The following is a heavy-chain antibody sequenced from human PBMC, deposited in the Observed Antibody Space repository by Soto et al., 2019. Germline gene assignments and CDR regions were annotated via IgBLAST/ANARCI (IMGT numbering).Heavy chain of an antibody. CDR3: ARGRGGWFINQLLNAFDI. J-gene: IGHJ3*02. D-gene: IGHD2-2*01. V-gene: IGHV4-59*01. Sequence: LSLTCTVSGGSISSYNWSWIRQPPGKGLEWIGYIYYSGSTNYNPSLKSRVTISVDTSKNQFSLKLSSVTAADTAVYYCARGRGGWFINQLLNAFDIWGQGTMVTVSS. CDR2: IYYSGST. CDR1: GGSISSYN.